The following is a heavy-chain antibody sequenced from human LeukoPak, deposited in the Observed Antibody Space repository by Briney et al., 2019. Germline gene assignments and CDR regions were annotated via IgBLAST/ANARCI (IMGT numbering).Heavy chain of an antibody. V-gene: IGHV3-48*03. D-gene: IGHD3-10*02. CDR1: GFTFSSYE. J-gene: IGHJ6*04. CDR2: ISSSGSTI. Sequence: GGSLTLSCAASGFTFSSYEMNWVRHPPGKGLEWVSYISSSGSTIYHADSVKGRFTISRDNAKNSLYLQMNSLRAEDTAVYYCAELGITMIGGVWGKGTTVTISS. CDR3: AELGITMIGGV.